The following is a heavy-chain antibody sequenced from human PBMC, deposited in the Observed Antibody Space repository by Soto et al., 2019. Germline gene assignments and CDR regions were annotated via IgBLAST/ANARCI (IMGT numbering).Heavy chain of an antibody. V-gene: IGHV1-3*01. CDR1: GYTFTSYA. CDR2: INAGNGNT. D-gene: IGHD3-10*01. J-gene: IGHJ5*02. CDR3: ARGFPMVRGVTKRDNWFDP. Sequence: ASVNVSCKASGYTFTSYAMHWVRQAPGQRLEWMGWINAGNGNTKYSQKFQGRVTITRDTSASTAYMELSSLRSEDTAVYYCARGFPMVRGVTKRDNWFDPWGQGTLVTVSS.